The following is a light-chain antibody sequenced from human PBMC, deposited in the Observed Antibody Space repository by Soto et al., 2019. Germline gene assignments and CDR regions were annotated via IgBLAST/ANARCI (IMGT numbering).Light chain of an antibody. J-gene: IGLJ2*01. V-gene: IGLV1-40*01. CDR3: QSFDSGLSVV. CDR1: STNIGAGYD. CDR2: ENN. Sequence: QSVLTQPTSVSGAPGQRVTISCTGSSTNIGAGYDVHWYQQPPGKGPKLLIFENNRRPSGVPDRFSGSKSGTSASLAITGLLPEDEADYYCQSFDSGLSVVFGGGTKLTVL.